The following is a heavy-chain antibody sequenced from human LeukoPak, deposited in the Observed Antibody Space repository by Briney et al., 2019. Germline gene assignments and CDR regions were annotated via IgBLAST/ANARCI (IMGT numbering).Heavy chain of an antibody. V-gene: IGHV4-30-4*08. CDR1: GGSISSGDYY. CDR2: IYYSGST. CDR3: ARGGPNIVVVPADAGDFDY. J-gene: IGHJ4*02. D-gene: IGHD2-2*01. Sequence: PSQTLSLTCTVSGGSISSGDYYWSWIRQPPGKGLGWIGYIYYSGSTNYNPSLKSRVTISVDTSKNQFSLKLSSVTAADTAVYYCARGGPNIVVVPADAGDFDYWSQGTLVTVSS.